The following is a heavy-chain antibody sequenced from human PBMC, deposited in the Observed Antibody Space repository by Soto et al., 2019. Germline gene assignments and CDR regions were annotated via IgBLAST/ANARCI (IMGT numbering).Heavy chain of an antibody. V-gene: IGHV5-10-1*01. J-gene: IGHJ6*02. CDR3: ARVDIVVVPAADGGAVYYYYGMDV. D-gene: IGHD2-2*01. CDR2: IDPSDSYT. Sequence: GESLKISCKGSGYSFTSYWISWVRQMPGKGLEWMGRIDPSDSYTNYSPSFQGHVTISADKSISTAYLQWSSLKASDTAMYYCARVDIVVVPAADGGAVYYYYGMDVWGQGTTVTVSS. CDR1: GYSFTSYW.